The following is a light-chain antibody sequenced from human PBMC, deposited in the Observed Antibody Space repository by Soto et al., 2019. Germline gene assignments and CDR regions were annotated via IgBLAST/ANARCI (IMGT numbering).Light chain of an antibody. V-gene: IGLV2-14*01. CDR1: SSDVGGYNY. J-gene: IGLJ2*01. CDR3: SSYTSSSTLLV. Sequence: QSALTQPASVSGXXXXXXXISCTGTSSDVGGYNYVSWYQQHPGKAPKLMIYEVSNRPSGVSNRFSGYKSGNTASLTISGFPAEDEADYYCSSYTSSSTLLVFGGGTKLTVL. CDR2: EVS.